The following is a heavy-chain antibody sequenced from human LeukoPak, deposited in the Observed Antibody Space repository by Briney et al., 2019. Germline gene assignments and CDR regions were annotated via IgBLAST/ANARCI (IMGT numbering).Heavy chain of an antibody. CDR3: GRLSYSSGWYVGGY. Sequence: GGSLRLSCAASGFTFSSYAMHWVRQAPGKGLEWVAVISYDGSNKYYADSVKGRFTISRDNSKNTLYLQMNSLRAEDTAVYYCGRLSYSSGWYVGGYWGQGSLVTVSS. CDR2: ISYDGSNK. J-gene: IGHJ4*02. D-gene: IGHD6-19*01. CDR1: GFTFSSYA. V-gene: IGHV3-30-3*01.